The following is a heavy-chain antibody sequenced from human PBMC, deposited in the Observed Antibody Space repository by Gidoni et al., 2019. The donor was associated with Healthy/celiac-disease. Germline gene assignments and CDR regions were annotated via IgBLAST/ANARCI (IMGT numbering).Heavy chain of an antibody. CDR2: INHSGST. D-gene: IGHD6-6*01. CDR3: ARLYSSSSEGGY. V-gene: IGHV4-34*01. J-gene: IGHJ4*02. CDR1: GGSFSGYY. Sequence: QVQLQQWGAGLLTPSETLSLTCAVYGGSFSGYYWSWIRQPPGKGLEWIGEINHSGSTNYNPSLKSRVTISVDTSKNQFSLKLSSVTAADTAVYYCARLYSSSSEGGYWGQGTLVTVSS.